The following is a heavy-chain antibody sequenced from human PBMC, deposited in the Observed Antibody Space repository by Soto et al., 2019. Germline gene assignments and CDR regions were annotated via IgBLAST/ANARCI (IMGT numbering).Heavy chain of an antibody. V-gene: IGHV3-30-3*01. CDR3: ARGALEWELLLWFDP. CDR1: GFTFSSYA. J-gene: IGHJ5*02. Sequence: GGSLRLSCAASGFTFSSYAMHWVRQAPGKGLEWVAVISYDGSNKYYADSVKGRFTTSRDNSKNTLYLQMNSLRAEDTAVYYCARGALEWELLLWFDPWGQGTLVTVSS. CDR2: ISYDGSNK. D-gene: IGHD1-26*01.